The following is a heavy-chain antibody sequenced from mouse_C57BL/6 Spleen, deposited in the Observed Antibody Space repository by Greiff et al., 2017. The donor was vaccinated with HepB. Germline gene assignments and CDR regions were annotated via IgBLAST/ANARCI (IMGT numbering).Heavy chain of an antibody. CDR1: GYTFTSYW. Sequence: VQLQQSGAELVKPGASVKLSCKASGYTFTSYWMQWVKQRPGQGLEWIGEIDPSDSYTNYNQKFKGKATLTVDTSSSTAYMQLSSLTSEDSAVYYCASRYGSTPWFAYWGQGTLVTVSA. CDR2: IDPSDSYT. V-gene: IGHV1-50*01. J-gene: IGHJ3*01. D-gene: IGHD1-1*01. CDR3: ASRYGSTPWFAY.